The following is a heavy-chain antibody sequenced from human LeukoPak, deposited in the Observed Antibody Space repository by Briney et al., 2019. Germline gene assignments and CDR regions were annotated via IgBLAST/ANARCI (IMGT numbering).Heavy chain of an antibody. CDR2: IIPILGIA. CDR1: GGTFSNYA. V-gene: IGHV1-69*04. Sequence: SVKVSCKASGGTFSNYAISWVRQAPGQGLEWMGRIIPILGIANYAQKFQGRVTITADKSTSTAYMELSSLRSEDTAVYYCASAYDYVWGSYRYLGYWGQGTLVTVSS. J-gene: IGHJ4*02. CDR3: ASAYDYVWGSYRYLGY. D-gene: IGHD3-16*02.